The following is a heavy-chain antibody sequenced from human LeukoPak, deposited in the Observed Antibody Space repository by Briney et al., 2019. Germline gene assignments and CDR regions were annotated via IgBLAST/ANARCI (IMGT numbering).Heavy chain of an antibody. CDR1: GGSISSGDYY. J-gene: IGHJ6*03. D-gene: IGHD5-12*01. CDR3: ARGGYSGYGPYMDV. Sequence: SETLSLTCTVSGGSISSGDYYWSWIRQPPGKGLEWIGYIYYSGSTYYNPSLKSRVTISVDTSKNQFSLKLSSVTAEDTAVYYCARGGYSGYGPYMDVWGKGTTVTVSS. CDR2: IYYSGST. V-gene: IGHV4-30-4*08.